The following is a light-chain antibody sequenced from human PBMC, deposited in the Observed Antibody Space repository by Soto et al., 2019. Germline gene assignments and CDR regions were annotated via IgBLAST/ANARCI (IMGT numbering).Light chain of an antibody. J-gene: IGKJ5*01. CDR3: THVPQSPIP. CDR1: QSLLHSHGYHY. CDR2: LTS. V-gene: IGKV2-28*01. Sequence: VMAQSNISLPVTPGEPACISCRTSQSLLHSHGYHYLDWYLQKPGQSPQLLIYLTSNRASGVPDRFSGSGSGTDFTLKISRVEAEDVGVYYCTHVPQSPIPFGHVRLLAIK.